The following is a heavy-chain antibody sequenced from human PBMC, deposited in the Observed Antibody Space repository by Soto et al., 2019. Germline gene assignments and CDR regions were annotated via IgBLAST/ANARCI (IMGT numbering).Heavy chain of an antibody. V-gene: IGHV3-73*01. J-gene: IGHJ3*02. CDR3: TRRRSYNWKYPDLNAFDI. D-gene: IGHD1-7*01. Sequence: GGSLRLSCAASGFTFSGSAMHWVRQASGKGLEWVDRIRSKANSYATAYAASVKGRFTISRDDSKNTAYLQMNSLKTEDTAVYYCTRRRSYNWKYPDLNAFDIWGQGTMVTVSS. CDR2: IRSKANSYAT. CDR1: GFTFSGSA.